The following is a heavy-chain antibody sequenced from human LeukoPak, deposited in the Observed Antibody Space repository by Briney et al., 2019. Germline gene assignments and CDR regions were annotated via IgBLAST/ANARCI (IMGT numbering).Heavy chain of an antibody. CDR2: IYAGGST. CDR1: GFSVSNNY. D-gene: IGHD1-14*01. CDR3: ARDPTGASV. V-gene: IGHV3-53*01. Sequence: GGSLRLSCAASGFSVSNNYISWVRQPPGKGLEWISVIYAGGSTFYTDSVKGRFTTSRDNSKNTVYLQMDRLTPEDTAVYCCARDPTGASVWGRGTTVTVSS. J-gene: IGHJ6*04.